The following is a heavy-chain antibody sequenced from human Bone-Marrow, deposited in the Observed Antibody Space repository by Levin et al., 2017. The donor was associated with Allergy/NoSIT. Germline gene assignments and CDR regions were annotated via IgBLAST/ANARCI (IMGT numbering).Heavy chain of an antibody. Sequence: NAGGSLRLSCAASGFKFTSYSMNWVRQAPGKGLEWVSSISRDGTHIYHADSVRGRFTISRDDARNSLYLQMDSLRVEDTAVYFCARGYFVVARPTPGVFDYWGQGTPVSVSS. J-gene: IGHJ4*02. V-gene: IGHV3-21*06. CDR3: ARGYFVVARPTPGVFDY. CDR2: ISRDGTHI. D-gene: IGHD2-15*01. CDR1: GFKFTSYS.